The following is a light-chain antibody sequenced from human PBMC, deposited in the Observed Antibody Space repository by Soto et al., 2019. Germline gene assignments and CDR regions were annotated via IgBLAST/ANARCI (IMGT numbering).Light chain of an antibody. CDR1: QTVRNNY. J-gene: IGKJ4*01. V-gene: IGKV3-20*01. CDR2: DAS. Sequence: EFVLTQSPGTLSLSPVERATLSFMASQTVRNNYLAWYQQKPGQAPRLLIYDASSRATGIPDRFSGGGSGTDFTLTISRLEPEDFAVYYCQQFSSYPLTFGGGTKVDIK. CDR3: QQFSSYPLT.